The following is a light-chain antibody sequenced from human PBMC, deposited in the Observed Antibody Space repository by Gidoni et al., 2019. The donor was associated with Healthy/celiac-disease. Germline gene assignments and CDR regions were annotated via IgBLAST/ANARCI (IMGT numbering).Light chain of an antibody. CDR2: GAS. CDR3: QQYGSSPLT. J-gene: IGKJ4*01. CDR1: QSVSSSY. Sequence: EIVLTQSPGTLSWSPGERATPSCRASQSVSSSYLAWYQQKPGQAPRLLIYGASSRATGIPDRFSGSGSGTDFTLTISRLEPEDFAVYYCQQYGSSPLTFGGGTKVEIK. V-gene: IGKV3-20*01.